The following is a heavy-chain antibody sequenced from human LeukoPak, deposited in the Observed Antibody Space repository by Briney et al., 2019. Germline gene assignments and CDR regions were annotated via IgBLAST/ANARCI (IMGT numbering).Heavy chain of an antibody. CDR2: ISSSSSYI. V-gene: IGHV3-21*01. CDR3: ASADHGGFDY. D-gene: IGHD4/OR15-4a*01. J-gene: IGHJ4*02. CDR1: GFTFGTYN. Sequence: GGSLRLSCVASGFTFGTYNMNWVRQAPGKGLEWVSSISSSSSYIYYADSVKGRFTISRDNAKNSLYLQMNSLRAEDTAVYYCASADHGGFDYWGQGTLVTVSS.